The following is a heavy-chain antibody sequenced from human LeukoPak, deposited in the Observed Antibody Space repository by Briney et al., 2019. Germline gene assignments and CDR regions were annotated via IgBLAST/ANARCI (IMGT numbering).Heavy chain of an antibody. CDR2: FDPEDGET. V-gene: IGHV1-24*01. Sequence: GASVKVSCKVSGYTLTELSMHWVRQAPGKGLEWMGGFDPEDGETIYAQKFQGRVTMTRNTSISTAYMELSSLRSEDTAVYYCASQPKPTKYYDFWSGYFGDYYYYGMDVWGQGTTVTVSS. CDR1: GYTLTELS. D-gene: IGHD3-3*01. J-gene: IGHJ6*02. CDR3: ASQPKPTKYYDFWSGYFGDYYYYGMDV.